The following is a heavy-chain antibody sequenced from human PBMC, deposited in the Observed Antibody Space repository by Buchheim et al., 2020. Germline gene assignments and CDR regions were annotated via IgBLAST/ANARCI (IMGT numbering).Heavy chain of an antibody. CDR3: ARDRGMLTFGLNP. CDR1: GFDFDSYS. J-gene: IGHJ5*02. CDR2: ISSNSRYI. V-gene: IGHV3-21*01. Sequence: EVQLVESGGGLVKPGGSLRLSCGVSGFDFDSYSMNWVRQAPGRGLEWVASISSNSRYIYYADSLKGRFTISRDHANNSLFLQMNSLRAEDTGVYFCARDRGMLTFGLNPWGQGTL. D-gene: IGHD4/OR15-4a*01.